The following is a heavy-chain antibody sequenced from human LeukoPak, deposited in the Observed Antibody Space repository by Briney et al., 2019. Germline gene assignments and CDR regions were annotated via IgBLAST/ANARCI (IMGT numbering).Heavy chain of an antibody. CDR2: ISAGGDNT. Sequence: GGSLRLSCAASGFTFTSYAMSWVRQAPGKGLEWVSTISAGGDNTYYADSVKGRFTISRDNSKNTLYLQMNSLRAEDTAVYYCAKNSSGRGIFDYWGQGTLVTVSS. J-gene: IGHJ4*02. V-gene: IGHV3-23*01. CDR1: GFTFTSYA. D-gene: IGHD6-19*01. CDR3: AKNSSGRGIFDY.